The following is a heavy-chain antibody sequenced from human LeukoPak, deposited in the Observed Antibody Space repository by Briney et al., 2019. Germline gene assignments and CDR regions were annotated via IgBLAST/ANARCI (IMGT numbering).Heavy chain of an antibody. Sequence: GALRLSCAASGFTFSSYEMNWVRQAPGKGLEWVSYISSSGSTIYYADSVKGRFTISRDNAKNSLYLQMNSLRAEDTAVYYCASQWELLFYWGQGTLVTDSS. J-gene: IGHJ4*02. CDR2: ISSSGSTI. D-gene: IGHD1-26*01. CDR1: GFTFSSYE. V-gene: IGHV3-48*03. CDR3: ASQWELLFY.